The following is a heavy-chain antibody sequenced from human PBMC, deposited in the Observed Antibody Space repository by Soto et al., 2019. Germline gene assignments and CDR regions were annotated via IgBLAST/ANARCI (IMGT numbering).Heavy chain of an antibody. V-gene: IGHV3-21*01. D-gene: IGHD6-6*01. CDR2: VSSSTSYI. Sequence: GGSLRLSCAASGFTFSSYNMNWVRQAPGKGLEWVSSVSSSTSYIYYADSVKGRFTISRDNAKNSLYLQMNSLRAEDTAVYYCARDRLFDYWGQGTLVTVSS. CDR3: ARDRLFDY. CDR1: GFTFSSYN. J-gene: IGHJ4*02.